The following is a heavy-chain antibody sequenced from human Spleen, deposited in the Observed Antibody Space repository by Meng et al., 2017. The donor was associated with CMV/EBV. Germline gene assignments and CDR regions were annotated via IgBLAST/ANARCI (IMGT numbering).Heavy chain of an antibody. D-gene: IGHD6-6*01. Sequence: SVKVSCKASGFTFTSSAVQWVRQARGQRLEWIGWIVVGSGNTNYAQKFQERVTITRDMSTSTAYMELSSLRAEDTAVYYCASEAARLYYYYYAMDVWGQGTTVTVSS. CDR3: ASEAARLYYYYYAMDV. CDR1: GFTFTSSA. V-gene: IGHV1-58*01. CDR2: IVVGSGNT. J-gene: IGHJ6*02.